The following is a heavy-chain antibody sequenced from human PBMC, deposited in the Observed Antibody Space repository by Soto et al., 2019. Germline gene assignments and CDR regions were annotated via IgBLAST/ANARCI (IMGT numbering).Heavy chain of an antibody. CDR2: IYYSGST. V-gene: IGHV4-59*01. CDR1: GGSISSYY. D-gene: IGHD3-9*01. Sequence: SETLSLTCTVSGGSISSYYWSWIRQPPGKGLEWIGYIYYSGSTNYKPSLKSRVAISVDTSKNQFSLKLSSVTAADTAVYYCARDHYVYDNLTGYGYYYGMDVWGQGTTVTV. CDR3: ARDHYVYDNLTGYGYYYGMDV. J-gene: IGHJ6*02.